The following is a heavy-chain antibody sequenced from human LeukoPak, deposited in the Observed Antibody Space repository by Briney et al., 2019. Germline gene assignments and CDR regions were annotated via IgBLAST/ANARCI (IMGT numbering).Heavy chain of an antibody. CDR1: EFTFNSFT. J-gene: IGHJ4*02. Sequence: GGSLRLSCAASEFTFNSFTMNWVRQAPGKGLEWVSYISSSSRSYAESVKGRFTISRDNAKKSPYLQMNSLRAEDTAVYYCARDKDWAFDYWGQGILVTVSS. CDR2: ISSSSR. CDR3: ARDKDWAFDY. D-gene: IGHD3-9*01. V-gene: IGHV3-48*02.